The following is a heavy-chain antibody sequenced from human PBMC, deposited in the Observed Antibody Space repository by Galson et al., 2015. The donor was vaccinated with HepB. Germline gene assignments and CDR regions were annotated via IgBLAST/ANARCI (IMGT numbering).Heavy chain of an antibody. CDR2: ISYDGSNK. V-gene: IGHV3-30*04. J-gene: IGHJ4*02. D-gene: IGHD3-9*01. CDR3: ARGKYYDILTGYYQTLDY. CDR1: GFTFSSYA. Sequence: SLRLSCAASGFTFSSYAMHWVRQAPGKGLEWVAVISYDGSNKYYADSVKGRFTISRDNSENTLYLQMNSLRAEDTAVYYCARGKYYDILTGYYQTLDYWGQGTLVTVSS.